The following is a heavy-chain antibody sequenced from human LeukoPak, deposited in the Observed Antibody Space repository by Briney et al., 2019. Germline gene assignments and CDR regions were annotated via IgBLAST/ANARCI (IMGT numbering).Heavy chain of an antibody. CDR2: INHSGST. D-gene: IGHD6-13*01. Sequence: PSETLSLTCTVSGYSMSNSYYWGWIRQPPGKGLEWIGSINHSGSTYYNPSLKSRVTMSVATSKNQFSLSLSSVTAADTAVYYCARDRGIAAAADAFDIWDQGTMVTVSS. CDR1: GYSMSNSYY. V-gene: IGHV4-38-2*02. CDR3: ARDRGIAAAADAFDI. J-gene: IGHJ3*02.